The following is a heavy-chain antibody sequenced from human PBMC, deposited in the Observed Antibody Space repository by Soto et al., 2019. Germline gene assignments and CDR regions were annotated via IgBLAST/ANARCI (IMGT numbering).Heavy chain of an antibody. J-gene: IGHJ6*02. V-gene: IGHV1-69*12. CDR1: GGTFSNYG. CDR2: ISPLFGTA. Sequence: QVQLVQSGTEVKKPGSSVKVSCKASGGTFSNYGVSWVRQAPGQGLEWMGGISPLFGTANDAQKFQGRVTITADEATGTSYMELSRLRCEDTAMYYCAIGYYYYGLDVWGQGPTVTVSS. CDR3: AIGYYYYGLDV.